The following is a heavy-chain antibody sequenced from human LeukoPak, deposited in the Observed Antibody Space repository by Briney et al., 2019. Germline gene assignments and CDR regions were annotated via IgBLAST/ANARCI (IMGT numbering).Heavy chain of an antibody. CDR3: ITPLPYSAQ. Sequence: GSLRLSCAASGFTFSTYNMNWVRQAPGKGLEWVGRIKPKTDGETTEYAAPVKGRFSISRDDSKNMLYLQMNSLKTEDTAVYYCITPLPYSAQGGQGTLVTVSS. CDR1: GFTFSTYN. D-gene: IGHD2-21*01. CDR2: IKPKTDGETT. V-gene: IGHV3-15*07. J-gene: IGHJ4*02.